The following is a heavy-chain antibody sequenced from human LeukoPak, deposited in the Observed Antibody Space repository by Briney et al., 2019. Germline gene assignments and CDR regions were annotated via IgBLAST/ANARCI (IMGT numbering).Heavy chain of an antibody. J-gene: IGHJ4*02. V-gene: IGHV3-53*01. CDR2: IYSGGST. D-gene: IGHD3-10*01. Sequence: GGSLRLSCAASGFTVSSNYMSWVRQAPGKGLEWVSVIYSGGSTYYADTVKGRFTISRDNSKNTLYLQMNSLRAEDTAVYYCARGLMVRGVLFDYWGQGTLVTVSS. CDR1: GFTVSSNY. CDR3: ARGLMVRGVLFDY.